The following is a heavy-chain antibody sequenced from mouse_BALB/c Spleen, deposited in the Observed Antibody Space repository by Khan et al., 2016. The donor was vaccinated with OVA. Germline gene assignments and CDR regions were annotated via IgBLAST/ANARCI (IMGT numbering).Heavy chain of an antibody. V-gene: IGHV1-5*01. Sequence: EVQLQQSGTVLARPGASVKMSCKASGYSFTSYWMHWVQQRPGQGLEWIGAIYPGNSEPRYNQKFRGKAKLYTVTSASTAYMELSSLTNEDSAVYYCTRSYDSYYFDYWGQGTTLTVSS. CDR3: TRSYDSYYFDY. D-gene: IGHD2-4*01. J-gene: IGHJ2*01. CDR2: IYPGNSEP. CDR1: GYSFTSYW.